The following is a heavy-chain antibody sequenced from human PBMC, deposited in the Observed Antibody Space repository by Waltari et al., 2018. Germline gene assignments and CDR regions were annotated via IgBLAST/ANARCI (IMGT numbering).Heavy chain of an antibody. CDR1: GYTLTELS. J-gene: IGHJ3*02. Sequence: QVQLVQSGAEVKKPGASVQVSCKVSGYTLTELSMHWVRQAPGKGLEWMGGFDAEDGETIDAQKFQGRVTMTEDTSTDTAYMELSSLRSEDTAVYYCAVWDSSADAFDIWGQGTMVTVSS. D-gene: IGHD3-22*01. CDR3: AVWDSSADAFDI. CDR2: FDAEDGET. V-gene: IGHV1-24*01.